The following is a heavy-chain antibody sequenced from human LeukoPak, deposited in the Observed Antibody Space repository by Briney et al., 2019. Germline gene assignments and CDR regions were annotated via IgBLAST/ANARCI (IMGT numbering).Heavy chain of an antibody. J-gene: IGHJ5*02. CDR2: IYHSGDT. D-gene: IGHD2-2*01. V-gene: IGHV4-38-2*02. Sequence: SETLSLTCTVSGYSVSSGYYWGWIRQPPGKGLEWFAGIYHSGDTYYNPSLRSRVTISLDTSKNQLSLKLSSVTAADTAVYYCARSKAHLSTSWYGNWFDPWGQGTLVTVSS. CDR3: ARSKAHLSTSWYGNWFDP. CDR1: GYSVSSGYY.